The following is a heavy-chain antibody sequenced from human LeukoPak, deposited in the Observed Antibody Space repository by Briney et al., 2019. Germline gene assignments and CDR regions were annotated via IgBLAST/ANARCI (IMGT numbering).Heavy chain of an antibody. D-gene: IGHD3-16*01. CDR1: GFTFSSYG. Sequence: PGGSLRLSCAASGFTFSSYGMSWIRQAPGKGLEWVSADGAGGGGPYYADSVNGRFTMSRDNSENMLYLQMDSLRVEDTAVYYCAKEDGGAAPDYWGQGTLVTVSS. CDR3: AKEDGGAAPDY. V-gene: IGHV3-23*01. J-gene: IGHJ4*02. CDR2: DGAGGGGP.